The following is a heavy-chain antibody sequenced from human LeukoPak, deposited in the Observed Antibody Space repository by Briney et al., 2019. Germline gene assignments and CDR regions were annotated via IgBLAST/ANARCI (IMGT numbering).Heavy chain of an antibody. Sequence: GGSLRLSCAASGFTFSSYAMHWVRQAPGKGLEWVAVISYDGSNKYYADSVKGRFTISRDNSKNTLYLQMNSLRAEDTAVYYCASRQLPFDYWGQGTLVTVSS. V-gene: IGHV3-30*14. J-gene: IGHJ4*02. D-gene: IGHD2-2*01. CDR3: ASRQLPFDY. CDR1: GFTFSSYA. CDR2: ISYDGSNK.